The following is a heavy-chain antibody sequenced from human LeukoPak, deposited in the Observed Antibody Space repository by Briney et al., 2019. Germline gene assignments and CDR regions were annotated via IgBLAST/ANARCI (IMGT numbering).Heavy chain of an antibody. CDR3: ARGKAYVSGGYYVYYFDY. Sequence: SETLSLTCTVSGGSISSYYWSWIRQPAGKGLEWIGRIYTSGSTNYNPSLKSRVTMSVDTSKNQFSLKLSSVTAADTAVYYCARGKAYVSGGYYVYYFDYWGRGTLVTVSS. CDR1: GGSISSYY. J-gene: IGHJ4*02. CDR2: IYTSGST. D-gene: IGHD3-22*01. V-gene: IGHV4-4*07.